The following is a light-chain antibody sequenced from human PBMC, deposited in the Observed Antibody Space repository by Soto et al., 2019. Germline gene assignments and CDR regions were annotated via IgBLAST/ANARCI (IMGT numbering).Light chain of an antibody. CDR1: SSNVGTNF. V-gene: IGLV1-47*01. J-gene: IGLJ3*02. CDR3: ATWDDTLSGLV. Sequence: QSVLTQPPSASGTPGQRVTLSCSGGSSNVGTNFVYWYQELPGTAPKLLIHRNNQRPSGVPDRFSGSKSGTSASLAISGLRSEDEADYDCATWDDTLSGLVFGGGTKLTVL. CDR2: RNN.